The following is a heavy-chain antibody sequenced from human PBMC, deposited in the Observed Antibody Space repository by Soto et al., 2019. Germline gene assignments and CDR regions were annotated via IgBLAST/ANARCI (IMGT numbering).Heavy chain of an antibody. Sequence: ASVKVSCKASGYTFTSYGISWVRQAPGQGLEWMGWISAYNGNTNYAQKLQGRVTMTTDTSTSTAYMELRSLRSDDTAVYYCARDVSGDGYNPVIYWGQGTLVTVSS. CDR1: GYTFTSYG. V-gene: IGHV1-18*01. CDR3: ARDVSGDGYNPVIY. CDR2: ISAYNGNT. J-gene: IGHJ4*02. D-gene: IGHD5-12*01.